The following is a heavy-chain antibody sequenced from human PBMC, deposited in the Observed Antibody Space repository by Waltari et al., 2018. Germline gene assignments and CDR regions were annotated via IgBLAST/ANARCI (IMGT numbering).Heavy chain of an antibody. CDR1: GGSFSGYY. J-gene: IGHJ6*02. CDR2: INHSGST. V-gene: IGHV4-34*01. CDR3: ARGRSSSWLYYYYGMDV. Sequence: WGAGLLKPSETLSLTCAVYGGSFSGYYWSWIRQPPGKGLEWIGEINHSGSTNYNPSLKSRVTISVDTSKNQFSLKLSSVTAADTAVYYCARGRSSSWLYYYYGMDVWGQGTTVTVSS. D-gene: IGHD6-13*01.